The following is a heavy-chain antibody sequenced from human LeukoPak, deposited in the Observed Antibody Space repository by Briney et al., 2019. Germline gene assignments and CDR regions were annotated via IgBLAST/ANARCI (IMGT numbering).Heavy chain of an antibody. CDR2: IYDSGGT. J-gene: IGHJ2*01. CDR3: TRLSVVSPHRYFDL. V-gene: IGHV4-59*08. CDR1: GGSISSYI. Sequence: PSETLSLTCTVSGGSISSYIWSWIRQPPGNGLEWIAYIYDSGGTNYNPSLKSRVTISIDTSKNQLSLKLASVSAADTAVYYCTRLSVVSPHRYFDLWGRGTLVTVSS. D-gene: IGHD2-21*01.